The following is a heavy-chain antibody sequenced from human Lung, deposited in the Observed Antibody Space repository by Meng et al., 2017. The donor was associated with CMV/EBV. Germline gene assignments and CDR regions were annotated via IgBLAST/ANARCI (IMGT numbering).Heavy chain of an antibody. CDR1: GFTFSTSW. D-gene: IGHD5/OR15-5a*01. CDR3: ARTLRTPDY. CDR2: IKQDGSEK. V-gene: IGHV3-7*01. Sequence: GESLKISCAASGFTFSTSWMSWVRQAPVKGLEWVASIKQDGSEKYYVDSVKGRFTISRDNAKNSLYLQMNSLRAEDTAVYYCARTLRTPDYWGQGTLVTVSS. J-gene: IGHJ4*02.